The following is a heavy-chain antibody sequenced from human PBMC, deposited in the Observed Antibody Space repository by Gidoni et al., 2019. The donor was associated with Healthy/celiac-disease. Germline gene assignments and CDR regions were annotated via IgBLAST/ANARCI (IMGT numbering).Heavy chain of an antibody. V-gene: IGHV4-31*03. CDR1: GGSLSSGGYY. D-gene: IGHD6-19*01. CDR2: IYYSGST. J-gene: IGHJ4*02. CDR3: ARNPRDIAVAGATIPDY. Sequence: QVQLQESGPGLVKPSQTLSLTCTVSGGSLSSGGYYWSWIRQHPGKGLEWIGYIYYSGSTYYNPSLKSRVTISVDTSKNQFSLKLSSVTAADTAVYYCARNPRDIAVAGATIPDYWGQGTLVTVSS.